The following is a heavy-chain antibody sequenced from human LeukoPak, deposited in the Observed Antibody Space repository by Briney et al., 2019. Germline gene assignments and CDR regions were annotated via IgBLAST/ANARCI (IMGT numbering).Heavy chain of an antibody. J-gene: IGHJ4*02. CDR2: INWYGGST. D-gene: IGHD6-19*01. Sequence: PGGSLRLSCAASGFTFDDYGMSWVRQAPGKGLVWVFGINWYGGSTGYTDSVKGRFTISRDNAKNSLYLKMNSLRAEDTALYYCARESYSSGWYDYWGQGTLVTVS. V-gene: IGHV3-20*04. CDR1: GFTFDDYG. CDR3: ARESYSSGWYDY.